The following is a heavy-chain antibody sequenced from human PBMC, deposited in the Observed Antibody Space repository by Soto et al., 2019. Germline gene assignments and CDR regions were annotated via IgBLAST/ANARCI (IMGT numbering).Heavy chain of an antibody. CDR3: ARADRFGELLKPEAKGYYFDY. CDR1: GYTFTGYY. J-gene: IGHJ4*02. D-gene: IGHD3-10*01. CDR2: INPNSGGT. V-gene: IGHV1-2*04. Sequence: ASVKVSCKASGYTFTGYYMHWVRQAPGQGLEWMGWINPNSGGTNYAQKFQGWVTMTRDTSISTAYMELSRLRSDDTAVYYCARADRFGELLKPEAKGYYFDYWGQGTLVTVSS.